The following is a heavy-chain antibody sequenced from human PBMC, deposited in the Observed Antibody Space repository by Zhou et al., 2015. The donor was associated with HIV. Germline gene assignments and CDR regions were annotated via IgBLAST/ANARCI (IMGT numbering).Heavy chain of an antibody. V-gene: IGHV3-30*18. CDR3: AKVSGYSYTLGMDV. D-gene: IGHD5-18*01. CDR2: ISYDGSNK. J-gene: IGHJ6*02. Sequence: QVQLVESGGGVVQPGRSLRLSCAASGFTFSIYGMYWVRQAPGKGLEWVAVISYDGSNKYYADSVKGRFTISRDNSKNTLYLQMNSLRAEDTAVYYCAKVSGYSYTLGMDVWGQGP. CDR1: GFTFSIYG.